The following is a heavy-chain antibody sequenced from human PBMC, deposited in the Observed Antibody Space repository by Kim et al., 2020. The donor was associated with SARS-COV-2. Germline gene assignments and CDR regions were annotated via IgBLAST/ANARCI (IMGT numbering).Heavy chain of an antibody. CDR1: GFTFSNAW. J-gene: IGHJ4*02. D-gene: IGHD3-22*01. V-gene: IGHV3-15*01. CDR2: IKSKTDGGTT. CDR3: TSYYDSSGYENPFDY. Sequence: GGSLRLSCAASGFTFSNAWMSWVRQAPGKGLEWVGRIKSKTDGGTTDYAAPVKGRFTISRDDSKNTLYLQMNSLKTEDTAVYYCTSYYDSSGYENPFDYWGQGTLVTVSS.